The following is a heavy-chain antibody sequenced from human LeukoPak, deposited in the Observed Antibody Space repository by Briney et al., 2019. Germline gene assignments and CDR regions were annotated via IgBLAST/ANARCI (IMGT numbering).Heavy chain of an antibody. Sequence: SETLSLTCTVSGGSISSYYWSWIRQPPGKGLEWIGYIYYSGSTNYSSSLKSRVTISVDTSKNQFSLKLSSVTAADTAVYYCARGEAIDAFDIWGQGTMVTVSS. CDR2: IYYSGST. CDR3: ARGEAIDAFDI. CDR1: GGSISSYY. J-gene: IGHJ3*02. V-gene: IGHV4-59*01.